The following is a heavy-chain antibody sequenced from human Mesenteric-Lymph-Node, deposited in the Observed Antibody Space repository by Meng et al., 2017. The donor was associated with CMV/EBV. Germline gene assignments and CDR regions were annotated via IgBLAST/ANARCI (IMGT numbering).Heavy chain of an antibody. CDR1: GFTFSSCW. CDR2: LRNGDETA. Sequence: GGSLRLSCAASGFTFSSCWMSWVRQAPGKGLEWVSYLRNGDETAFYAESVKGRFTVSRDDAKNSLFLQMDSLRTEDTAVYYCARENLAIDAFDIWGQGTLVTVSS. J-gene: IGHJ3*02. V-gene: IGHV3-48*04. CDR3: ARENLAIDAFDI. D-gene: IGHD2-2*01.